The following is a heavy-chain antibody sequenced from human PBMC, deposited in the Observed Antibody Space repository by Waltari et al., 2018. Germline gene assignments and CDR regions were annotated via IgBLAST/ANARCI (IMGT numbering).Heavy chain of an antibody. CDR3: AKCDIAAAGFFDY. CDR1: GGSISSSSYY. J-gene: IGHJ4*02. Sequence: QLQLQESGPGLVKPSETLSLTCTVPGGSISSSSYYWGWIRQPPGTGLEWIGSIYYSGSTYYNPSLKSRVTISVDTSKNQFSLKLSSVTAADTAVYYCAKCDIAAAGFFDYWGQGTLVTVSS. CDR2: IYYSGST. V-gene: IGHV4-39*07. D-gene: IGHD6-13*01.